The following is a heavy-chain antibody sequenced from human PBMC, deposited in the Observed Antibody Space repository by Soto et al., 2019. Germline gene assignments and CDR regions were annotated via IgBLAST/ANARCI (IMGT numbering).Heavy chain of an antibody. V-gene: IGHV3-33*01. Sequence: GGSLRLSCAASGFTFSSYGMHWVRQAPGKGLEWVAVIWYDGSNKYYADSVKGRFTISRDNSKNTLYLQMNSLRAEDTAVYYCAREGRYYDFWSGYYRGWFDPWGQGTLVTVSS. CDR3: AREGRYYDFWSGYYRGWFDP. J-gene: IGHJ5*02. CDR1: GFTFSSYG. D-gene: IGHD3-3*01. CDR2: IWYDGSNK.